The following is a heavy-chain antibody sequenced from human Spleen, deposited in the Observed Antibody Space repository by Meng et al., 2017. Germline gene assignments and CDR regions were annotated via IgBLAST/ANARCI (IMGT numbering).Heavy chain of an antibody. D-gene: IGHD3-3*01. J-gene: IGHJ4*02. Sequence: GGSLRLSCAASGFTFSNAWMTWVRQAPGKGLEWVSAISGSGGSTYYADSVKGRFIISRDNSKNTLYLQMNSLRAEDTAVYYCAKRGAFWRSSYYFDYWGQGTLVTVSS. CDR3: AKRGAFWRSSYYFDY. V-gene: IGHV3-23*01. CDR2: ISGSGGST. CDR1: GFTFSNAW.